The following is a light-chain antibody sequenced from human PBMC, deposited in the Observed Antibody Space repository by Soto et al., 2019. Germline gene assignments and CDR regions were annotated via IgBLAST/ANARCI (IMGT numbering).Light chain of an antibody. CDR2: GNS. V-gene: IGLV1-40*01. CDR3: RSYDSSLSGYV. CDR1: SSNIGAGYD. J-gene: IGLJ1*01. Sequence: QSALTQPPSVSGAPGHTITISCTASSSNIGAGYDVHWYQQLPGTAPKLLIYGNSNRPSEVPDRFSGSKSGTSASLAITGLQAEDEADYYCRSYDSSLSGYVFGTGTKVNVL.